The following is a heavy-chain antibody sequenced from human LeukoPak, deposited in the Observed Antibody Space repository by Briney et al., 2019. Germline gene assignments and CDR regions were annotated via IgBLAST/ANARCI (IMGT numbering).Heavy chain of an antibody. CDR3: ARRGWRNGWGDFDY. V-gene: IGHV3-23*01. CDR1: GFILSTNG. D-gene: IGHD6-19*01. CDR2: ISVSGDST. J-gene: IGHJ4*02. Sequence: PGGSLRLSCAAAGFILSTNGMTWVRQAPGKGLEWVSTISVSGDSTFYADSVQGRFTISRDTSKNWLSLHMNSLTAEDTAVYFCARRGWRNGWGDFDYWGQGTLVTVSS.